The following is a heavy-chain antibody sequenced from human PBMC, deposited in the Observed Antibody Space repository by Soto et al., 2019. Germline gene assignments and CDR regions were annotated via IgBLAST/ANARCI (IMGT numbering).Heavy chain of an antibody. CDR1: GFTVSTNY. CDR3: ARNQMVATSTGDYYYYGMDV. CDR2: IYSGGRT. Sequence: GGSLRLSCAASGFTVSTNYMSWVRQAPGKGLEWVSVIYSGGRTYYADSVKGRVTISRDNSKNTVHLQMNSLRAEDTAVYYCARNQMVATSTGDYYYYGMDVGGQGTTVTVSS. V-gene: IGHV3-53*01. J-gene: IGHJ6*02. D-gene: IGHD5-12*01.